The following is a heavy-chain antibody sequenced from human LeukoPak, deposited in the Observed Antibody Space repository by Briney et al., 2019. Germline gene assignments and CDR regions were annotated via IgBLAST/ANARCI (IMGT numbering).Heavy chain of an antibody. J-gene: IGHJ4*02. Sequence: PGGSLRLSCAASGFTFSSYSMNWVRQAPGKGLEWIGYIYYSGSTDYNPSLKSRVTISVDTSKNQFSLKLSSVTAADTAVYYCARGKSKFDYWGQGTLVTVPS. CDR1: GFTFSSYS. CDR3: ARGKSKFDY. V-gene: IGHV4-59*08. CDR2: IYYSGST.